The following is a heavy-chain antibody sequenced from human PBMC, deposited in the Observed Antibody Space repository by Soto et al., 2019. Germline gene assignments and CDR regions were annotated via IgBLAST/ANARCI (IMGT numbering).Heavy chain of an antibody. CDR3: AKKDITLVREVVISATVYPYDHHGLDF. D-gene: IGHD3-10*01. Sequence: QVQLVESGGGVVQPGRSLRLSCSASGFPFSTYGMHWVRQAPGKGLEWVAVISYDGSNEYYADSVKGRFTISRDNSKNMLYLEITSLRSEDTARYYCAKKDITLVREVVISATVYPYDHHGLDFWGRGTTVTVS. J-gene: IGHJ6*02. CDR1: GFPFSTYG. V-gene: IGHV3-30*18. CDR2: ISYDGSNE.